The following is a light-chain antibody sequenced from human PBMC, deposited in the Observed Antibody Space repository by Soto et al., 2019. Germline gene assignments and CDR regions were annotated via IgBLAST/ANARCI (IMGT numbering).Light chain of an antibody. CDR3: QQYSTFWT. Sequence: DIQRTQSPSTLSASVGDRVTITCRASQSISGWLAWYQPKPGKAPKLLIYKVSSLEIGVPSRFSGSGSGTESTLTINGLQPDDFATDYCQQYSTFWTFGQGTKVDNK. V-gene: IGKV1-5*03. CDR1: QSISGW. J-gene: IGKJ1*01. CDR2: KVS.